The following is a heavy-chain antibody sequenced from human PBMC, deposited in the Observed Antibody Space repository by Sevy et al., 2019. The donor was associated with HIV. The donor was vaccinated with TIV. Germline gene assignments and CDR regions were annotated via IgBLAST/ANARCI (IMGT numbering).Heavy chain of an antibody. CDR1: GFTFSSYA. Sequence: GGSLRLSCAASGFTFSSYAMHWVRQALGKGLEWVAVISYDGRNKYYADSVKGRLTISRDNSKNTLYLQMNSLRAEDTAVYYCARGGQGDYYGMDVWGQGTTVTFSS. CDR2: ISYDGRNK. V-gene: IGHV3-30*04. CDR3: ARGGQGDYYGMDV. J-gene: IGHJ6*02.